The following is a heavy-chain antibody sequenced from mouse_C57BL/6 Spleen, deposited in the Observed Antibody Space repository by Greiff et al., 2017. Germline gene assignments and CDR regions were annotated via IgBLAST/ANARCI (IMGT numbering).Heavy chain of an antibody. CDR1: GFTFSSYA. CDR3: TRDRDYYGSSPFAY. CDR2: ISSGGDYI. D-gene: IGHD1-1*01. Sequence: EVKVVESGEGLVKPGGSLKLSCAASGFTFSSYAMSWVRQTPEKRLEWVAYISSGGDYIYYADTVKGRFTISRDNARNTLYLQMSSLKSEDTAMYYWTRDRDYYGSSPFAYWGQGTLVTVSA. V-gene: IGHV5-9-1*02. J-gene: IGHJ3*01.